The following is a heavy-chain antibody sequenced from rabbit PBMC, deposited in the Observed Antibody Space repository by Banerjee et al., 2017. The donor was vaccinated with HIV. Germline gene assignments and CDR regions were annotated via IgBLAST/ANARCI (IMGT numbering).Heavy chain of an antibody. CDR2: IYAGSSGST. CDR1: GFTISSSYY. V-gene: IGHV1S40*01. J-gene: IGHJ4*01. D-gene: IGHD6-1*01. CDR3: ARDDGYAGYGYATGFFNL. Sequence: QSLEESGGGLVQPEGSLALTCKASGFTISSSYYMCWVRQAPGKGLEWIGCIYAGSSGSTYYASWAKGRFTISKTSSTTVTLQMTSLTAADTATYFCARDDGYAGYGYATGFFNLWGPGTLVTVS.